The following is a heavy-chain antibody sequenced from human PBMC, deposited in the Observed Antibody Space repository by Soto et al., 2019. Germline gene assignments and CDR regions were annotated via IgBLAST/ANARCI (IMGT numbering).Heavy chain of an antibody. CDR2: IIPIFGTA. D-gene: IGHD2-2*01. Sequence: SVKVSCKAFGRIFSSYAISWVRQAPGQGLEWMGGIIPIFGTANYAQKFQGRVTITADESTSTAYMELSSLRSEDTAVYYCARGRSTSWQLDYWGQGTLVIVSS. CDR1: GRIFSSYA. V-gene: IGHV1-69*13. J-gene: IGHJ4*02. CDR3: ARGRSTSWQLDY.